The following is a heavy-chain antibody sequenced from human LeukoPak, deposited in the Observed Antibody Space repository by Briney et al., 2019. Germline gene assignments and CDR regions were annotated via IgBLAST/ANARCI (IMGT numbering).Heavy chain of an antibody. V-gene: IGHV3-30*03. CDR2: IANDGRDK. CDR1: GFTFSNAW. D-gene: IGHD6-13*01. Sequence: GGSLRLSCAASGFTFSNAWMSWVRQAPGKGLEWVAVIANDGRDKKYGDSVKGRFTISRDNSKNTMYLQMDSLRAEDTAVYYCARDGRIGAAAYYFDYWGQGTLVTVSS. J-gene: IGHJ4*02. CDR3: ARDGRIGAAAYYFDY.